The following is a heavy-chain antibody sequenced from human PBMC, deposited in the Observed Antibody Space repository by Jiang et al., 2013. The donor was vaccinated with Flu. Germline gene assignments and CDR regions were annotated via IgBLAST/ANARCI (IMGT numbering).Heavy chain of an antibody. V-gene: IGHV4-39*01. CDR2: IYYSGST. J-gene: IGHJ3*02. Sequence: TLSLTCSVSGGSISSSIYYWAWIRQPPGKGLEWIGTIYYSGSTYYNPSLKSRVTISVDTSKNQFSLKLTSVTAADTTVYYCARQAGDTMLRGVIRDVFDIWGQGTMVTVSS. D-gene: IGHD3-10*01. CDR3: ARQAGDTMLRGVIRDVFDI. CDR1: GGSISSSIYY.